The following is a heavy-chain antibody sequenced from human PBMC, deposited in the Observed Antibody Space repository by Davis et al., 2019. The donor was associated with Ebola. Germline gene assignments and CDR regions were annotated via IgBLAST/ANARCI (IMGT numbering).Heavy chain of an antibody. CDR2: IYYSGST. V-gene: IGHV4-31*03. J-gene: IGHJ6*02. D-gene: IGHD3-10*01. CDR1: GGSISSGGYY. CDR3: ARRGRARGMDV. Sequence: MPSETLSLTCTVSGGSISSGGYYWSWIRQHPGKGLEWIGYIYYSGSTYYNLSLKSRVTISVDTSKNQFSLKLSSVTAADTAVYYCARRGRARGMDVWGQGTTVTVSS.